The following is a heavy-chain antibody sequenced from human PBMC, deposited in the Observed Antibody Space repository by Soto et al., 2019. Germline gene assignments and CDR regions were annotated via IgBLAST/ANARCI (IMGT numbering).Heavy chain of an antibody. CDR1: GGSVTSGIYY. Sequence: SETLSLTCTVSGGSVTSGIYYWSWIRQPPGKGLECIGYIYYSGSTNYNPSLKSRVTISIDTSKNQFSLRLSSVTAADTAVYYCARTYNWFDSWGQGTLVTVS. J-gene: IGHJ5*01. CDR2: IYYSGST. V-gene: IGHV4-61*01. D-gene: IGHD3-16*01. CDR3: ARTYNWFDS.